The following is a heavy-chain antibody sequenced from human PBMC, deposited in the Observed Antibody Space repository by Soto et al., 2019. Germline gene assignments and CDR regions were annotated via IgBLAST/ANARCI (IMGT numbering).Heavy chain of an antibody. D-gene: IGHD2-15*01. CDR1: DYTFTSYG. CDR2: ISAYNGNT. V-gene: IGHV1-18*01. J-gene: IGHJ4*02. Sequence: GASVKVSCKASDYTFTSYGISRVRQAPGQGLEWMGWISAYNGNTNYAQKLQGRVTMTTDTSTSTAYMELRSLRSDDTAVYYCGRVLCSGGSCYGFDYWGQGTLVTVSS. CDR3: GRVLCSGGSCYGFDY.